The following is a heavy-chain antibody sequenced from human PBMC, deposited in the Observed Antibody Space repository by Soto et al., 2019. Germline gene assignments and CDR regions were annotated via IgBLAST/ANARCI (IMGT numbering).Heavy chain of an antibody. CDR1: GFTFSNSA. J-gene: IGHJ3*01. D-gene: IGHD2-15*01. CDR3: AAELYDDGTCCSFDF. V-gene: IGHV1-58*01. Sequence: SVKVSFKTSGFTFSNSAVQWVRQARGQRLEWIAWIVVGSGTTNYAQNFQGRVTITRDMSTSTAYMELSSLRSEDTAVYYCAAELYDDGTCCSFDFWGQGTMVTVSS. CDR2: IVVGSGTT.